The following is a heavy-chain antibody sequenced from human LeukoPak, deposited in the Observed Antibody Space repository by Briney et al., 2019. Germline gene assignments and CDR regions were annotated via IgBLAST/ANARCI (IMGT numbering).Heavy chain of an antibody. Sequence: PSETLSLTCTLSGASTTSYYWSCIRPPQGNGLEWNGYIYYRGSTNYNPSPESRVTISVDTSKNQFSLKLSSVIAADTAVYYCARAGVVSNPNSYWYFDLWGRGTLVTVSS. V-gene: IGHV4-59*08. CDR2: IYYRGST. CDR1: GASTTSYY. J-gene: IGHJ2*01. CDR3: ARAGVVSNPNSYWYFDL. D-gene: IGHD3-3*01.